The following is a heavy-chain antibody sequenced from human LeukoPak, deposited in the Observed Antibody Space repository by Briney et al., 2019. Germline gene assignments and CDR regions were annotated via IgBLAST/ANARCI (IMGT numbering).Heavy chain of an antibody. D-gene: IGHD5-24*01. Sequence: GGSLRLSCAVSGFTFSGFWMSWSRQAPGKGLEWVANIKEDGTETYYVDSVKGRFTISRDNAKNTLYLQMNSLRVEDTAVYYCAKEGRSLQTYWGQGTLVTVSS. J-gene: IGHJ4*02. CDR2: IKEDGTET. CDR3: AKEGRSLQTY. CDR1: GFTFSGFW. V-gene: IGHV3-7*03.